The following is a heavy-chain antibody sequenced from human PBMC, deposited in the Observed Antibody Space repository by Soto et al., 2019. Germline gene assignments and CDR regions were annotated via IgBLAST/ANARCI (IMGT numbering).Heavy chain of an antibody. J-gene: IGHJ3*02. D-gene: IGHD3-10*01. CDR2: IYYSGST. CDR1: GGSISSGGYY. CDR3: ARDHEIYYGSGSPFGFDI. V-gene: IGHV4-31*03. Sequence: TLSLTCTVSGGSISSGGYYWSWIRQHPGKGLEWIGYIYYSGSTYYNPSLKSRVTISVDTSKNQFSLKLSSVTAADTAVYYCARDHEIYYGSGSPFGFDIWGQGTMVTVSS.